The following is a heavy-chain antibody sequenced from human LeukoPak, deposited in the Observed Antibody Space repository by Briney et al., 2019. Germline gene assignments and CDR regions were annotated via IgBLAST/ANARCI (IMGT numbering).Heavy chain of an antibody. D-gene: IGHD2-2*01. J-gene: IGHJ4*02. V-gene: IGHV3-30*02. CDR2: IRYDGSNK. CDR3: ANTLGYCSSTSCYPFDY. CDR1: GFTFSSYG. Sequence: GGSLRLSCAASGFTFSSYGMHWVRQAPGKGLEWVAFIRYDGSNKYYADSVKGRFTISRDNSKNTLYLQMNSLRAEDTAVYYCANTLGYCSSTSCYPFDYWGQGTLVTVSS.